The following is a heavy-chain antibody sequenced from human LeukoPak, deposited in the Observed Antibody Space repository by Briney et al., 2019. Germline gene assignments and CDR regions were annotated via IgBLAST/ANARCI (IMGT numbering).Heavy chain of an antibody. CDR3: AKDQGYSGYEGWFDP. D-gene: IGHD5-12*01. Sequence: PGGSLRLSCAASGFTFSSYAMSWVRQAPGKGLEWVSAISGSGGSTYYADSVKGRFTISRDNSKNTLYLQMNSLRAEDTAVYYCAKDQGYSGYEGWFDPWGQGTLVTVSS. CDR1: GFTFSSYA. CDR2: ISGSGGST. V-gene: IGHV3-23*01. J-gene: IGHJ5*02.